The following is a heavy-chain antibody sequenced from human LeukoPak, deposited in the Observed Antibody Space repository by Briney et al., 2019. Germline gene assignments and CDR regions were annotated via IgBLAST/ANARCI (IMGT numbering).Heavy chain of an antibody. D-gene: IGHD1-26*01. CDR2: INHSGST. Sequence: SETLSLTCAVYGGSFSGYYWSWIRQPPGKGLEWIGEINHSGSTNYNPSLKSRVTISVDTSKNQFSLKLSSVTAADTAVYYCARSIVGATLRNNDFDYWGQGTLVTVSS. V-gene: IGHV4-34*01. CDR1: GGSFSGYY. J-gene: IGHJ4*02. CDR3: ARSIVGATLRNNDFDY.